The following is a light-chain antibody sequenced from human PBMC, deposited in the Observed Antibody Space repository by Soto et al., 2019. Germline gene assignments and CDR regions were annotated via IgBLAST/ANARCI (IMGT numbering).Light chain of an antibody. Sequence: DIQMTQSPSSLSASVGDEVTITCRASRGISTYLNWYQQRPGEAPELLIHGVASLRSGVSSRFGGSGSGTDFTLTISSLQPEDFATYFCQQTFGAPYSFGQGTNL. CDR2: GVA. V-gene: IGKV1-39*01. CDR3: QQTFGAPYS. J-gene: IGKJ2*03. CDR1: RGISTY.